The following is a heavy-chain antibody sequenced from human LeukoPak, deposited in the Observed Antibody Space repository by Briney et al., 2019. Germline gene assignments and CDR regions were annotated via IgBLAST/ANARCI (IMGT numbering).Heavy chain of an antibody. Sequence: SETLSLTCTVSGGSISSYYWSWIRQPPRKGLGWVGYIYYSGSTNYNPSLKSRVTITVDTSKNQFSLKLSSVTAADTAVYYCARVGVPAATFDYWGQGTLVTVSS. D-gene: IGHD2-2*01. CDR3: ARVGVPAATFDY. J-gene: IGHJ4*02. CDR2: IYYSGST. CDR1: GGSISSYY. V-gene: IGHV4-59*01.